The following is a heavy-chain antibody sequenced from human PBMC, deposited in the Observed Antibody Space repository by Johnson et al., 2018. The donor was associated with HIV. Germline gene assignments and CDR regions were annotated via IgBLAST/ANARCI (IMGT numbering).Heavy chain of an antibody. J-gene: IGHJ3*02. CDR3: ARVTTPQTSDRIADAFDI. Sequence: QVQVVESGGGVVQAGRSLRLSCAASGFTFSSYAMHWVRQAPGKGLEWVAVISYDGSNKYYADSVKGRFTISRDNSKNTLYLQMNSLRAEDTAVYYCARVTTPQTSDRIADAFDIWGQGTMVTVSS. CDR2: ISYDGSNK. CDR1: GFTFSSYA. V-gene: IGHV3-30*04. D-gene: IGHD6-13*01.